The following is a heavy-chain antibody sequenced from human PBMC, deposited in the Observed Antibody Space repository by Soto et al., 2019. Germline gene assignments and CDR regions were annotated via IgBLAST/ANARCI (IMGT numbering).Heavy chain of an antibody. D-gene: IGHD1-26*01. Sequence: QVQLQESGPGLVKPSQTLSLICTVSGGSISSGGYYWSGMRQHPGKGLEWIGYIYYSGSTYYNPSLKCRVTISVDTSKNQFSLKLSSVTAADTAVYYCARGELRFWFDPWGQGTLVTVSS. CDR3: ARGELRFWFDP. CDR1: GGSISSGGYY. CDR2: IYYSGST. V-gene: IGHV4-31*03. J-gene: IGHJ5*02.